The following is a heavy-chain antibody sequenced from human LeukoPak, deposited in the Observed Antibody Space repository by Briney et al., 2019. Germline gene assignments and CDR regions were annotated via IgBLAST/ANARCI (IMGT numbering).Heavy chain of an antibody. J-gene: IGHJ4*02. D-gene: IGHD2-2*01. CDR2: IVVGSGNT. CDR1: GFTFTSSA. Sequence: GASVKVSCKASGFTFTSSAMQWVRQARGQRLEWIGWIVVGSGNTNYAQKFQERVTITRDMSTSTAYMELSSLTSEDTAVYYCAGVREGSSRDFDYWGQGTLVTVSS. CDR3: AGVREGSSRDFDY. V-gene: IGHV1-58*02.